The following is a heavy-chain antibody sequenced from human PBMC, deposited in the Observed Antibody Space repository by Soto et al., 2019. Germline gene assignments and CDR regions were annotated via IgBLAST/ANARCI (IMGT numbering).Heavy chain of an antibody. V-gene: IGHV3-23*01. J-gene: IGHJ4*02. CDR1: GFTA. Sequence: PGGSLRLSCAASGFTAMSWVRQAPGKGLEWVSVISGSGGSTYYADSVKGRFTISRDNSKNTLYLQMNSLRAEDTAVYYCAKLRGGWFGPFDYWGQGTLVTVSS. CDR2: ISGSGGST. CDR3: AKLRGGWFGPFDY. D-gene: IGHD6-19*01.